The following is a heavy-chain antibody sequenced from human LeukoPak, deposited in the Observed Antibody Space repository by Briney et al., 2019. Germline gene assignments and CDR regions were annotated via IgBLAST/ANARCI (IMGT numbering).Heavy chain of an antibody. D-gene: IGHD4-23*01. V-gene: IGHV4-61*09. CDR2: IYTSGST. CDR1: GGSISSGSYY. J-gene: IGHJ1*01. Sequence: TLSLTCTVSGGSISSGSYYWSWIRQPAGKGLEWIGHIYTSGSTDYNPSLKSRVTISVDTSKNQFSLKLSSVTAADTAVYYCARDDYGGNRGYFQHWGQGTLVTVSS. CDR3: ARDDYGGNRGYFQH.